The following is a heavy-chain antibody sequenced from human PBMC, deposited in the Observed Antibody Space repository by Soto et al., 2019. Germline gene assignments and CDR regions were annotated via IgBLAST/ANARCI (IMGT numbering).Heavy chain of an antibody. CDR3: ARSLSHLASRAEGVYFDF. J-gene: IGHJ4*02. V-gene: IGHV3-7*01. CDR1: GFTFSSYW. CDR2: INKDGSGI. Sequence: GWSLRLSCGASGFTFSSYWMSWVRQLPGKGLEWVANINKDGSGIFHVDSLKGRFTISRDNTRNSLYLQMISLRAEDTAVYYCARSLSHLASRAEGVYFDFWGQGTLVTVSS. D-gene: IGHD6-6*01.